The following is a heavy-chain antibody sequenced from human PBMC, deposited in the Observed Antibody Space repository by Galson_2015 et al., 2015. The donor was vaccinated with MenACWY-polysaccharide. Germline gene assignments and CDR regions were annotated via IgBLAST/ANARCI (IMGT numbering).Heavy chain of an antibody. CDR1: GFTFSSYA. CDR3: ARESYPYYFDY. V-gene: IGHV3-30-3*01. J-gene: IGHJ4*02. CDR2: ISYDGSNK. Sequence: SLRLSCAASGFTFSSYAMHWVRQAPGKGLEWVAVISYDGSNKYYADSVKGRFTISRDNSKNTLYLQMNSLRAEDTAVYYCARESYPYYFDYWGQGTLVTVSS. D-gene: IGHD3-10*01.